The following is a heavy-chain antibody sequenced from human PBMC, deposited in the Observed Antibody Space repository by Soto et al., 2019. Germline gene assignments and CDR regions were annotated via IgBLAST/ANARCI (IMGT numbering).Heavy chain of an antibody. CDR3: ASGELTPNWFDP. CDR1: GGSISSGDYY. D-gene: IGHD3-10*01. CDR2: IYYSGST. Sequence: QVQLQESGPGLVKPSQTLSLTCTVSGGSISSGDYYWSWIRQPPGKGLEWIGYIYYSGSTYYNPSRKSRVNISVDTSKNQYALKLSSVTAADTAVYYCASGELTPNWFDPGGQGTLVTVSS. J-gene: IGHJ5*02. V-gene: IGHV4-30-4*01.